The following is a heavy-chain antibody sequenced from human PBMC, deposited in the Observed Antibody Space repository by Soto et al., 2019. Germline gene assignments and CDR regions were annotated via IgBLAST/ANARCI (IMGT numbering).Heavy chain of an antibody. V-gene: IGHV5-51*01. CDR1: GYSFTSYW. D-gene: IGHD3-22*01. CDR3: ERHALSYYDSSGYYWHY. CDR2: IYPGDSDT. J-gene: IGHJ4*02. Sequence: GESLKISCKGSGYSFTSYWIGWVRQMPGKGLEWMGIIYPGDSDTRYSPSFQGQVTISADKSISTAYLQWSSLKASDTAMYYCERHALSYYDSSGYYWHYWGQGTLVTVSS.